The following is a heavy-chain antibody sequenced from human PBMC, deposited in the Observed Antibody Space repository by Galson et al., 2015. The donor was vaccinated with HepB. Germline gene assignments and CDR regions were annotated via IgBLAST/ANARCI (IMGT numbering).Heavy chain of an antibody. V-gene: IGHV1-69*04. CDR3: ARDLDYQNWYFDL. CDR2: IIPILGIA. D-gene: IGHD2-2*01. CDR1: GGTFSSYA. Sequence: SVKVSCKASGGTFSSYAISWVRQAPGQGLEWMGRIIPILGIANYAQKFQGRVTITADKSTSTAYVELSSLRSEDTAVYYCARDLDYQNWYFDLWGRGTLVTVSS. J-gene: IGHJ2*01.